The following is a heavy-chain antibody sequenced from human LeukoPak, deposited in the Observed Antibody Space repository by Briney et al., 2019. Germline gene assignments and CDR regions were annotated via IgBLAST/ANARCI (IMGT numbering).Heavy chain of an antibody. CDR1: GDSINNYY. J-gene: IGHJ3*02. Sequence: PSETLSLTCTVSGDSINNYYWSWIRQPAGKGLEWIGRIYSTVTTNYNPSLKSRVTISVDTSKNQFSLKLSSVTAADTAVYYCARVTEYYYDSSGFDAFDIWGQGTMVTVSS. CDR3: ARVTEYYYDSSGFDAFDI. D-gene: IGHD3-22*01. CDR2: IYSTVTT. V-gene: IGHV4-4*07.